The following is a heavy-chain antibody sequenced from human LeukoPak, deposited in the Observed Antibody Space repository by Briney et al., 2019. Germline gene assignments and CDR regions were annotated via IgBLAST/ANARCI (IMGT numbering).Heavy chain of an antibody. V-gene: IGHV4-34*01. D-gene: IGHD6-19*01. CDR1: GGSFSGYY. CDR3: ARGQEQWLVLHYFDY. Sequence: SETLSLTCAVYGGSFSGYYWGWIRQPPGKGLEWIGEINHSGSTNYNPSLKSRVTISVDTSKNQFSLKLSSVTAADTAVYYCARGQEQWLVLHYFDYWGQGTLVTVSS. CDR2: INHSGST. J-gene: IGHJ4*02.